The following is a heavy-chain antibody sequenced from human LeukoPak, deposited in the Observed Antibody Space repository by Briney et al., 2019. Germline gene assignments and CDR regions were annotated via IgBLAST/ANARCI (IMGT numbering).Heavy chain of an antibody. Sequence: ASVKVSCKASGYTFTSYDINWVRQAAGQGLEWMGWMNPNSGNTGYAQKFQGRVTITRNTSISTAYMELSSLRAEDTAVYYCANTSPWDYYDSSGYYDYWGQGTLVTVSS. CDR2: MNPNSGNT. J-gene: IGHJ4*02. CDR1: GYTFTSYD. V-gene: IGHV1-8*03. D-gene: IGHD3-22*01. CDR3: ANTSPWDYYDSSGYYDY.